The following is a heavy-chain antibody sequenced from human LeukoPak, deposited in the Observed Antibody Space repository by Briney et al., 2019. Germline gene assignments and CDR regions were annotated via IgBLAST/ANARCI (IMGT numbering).Heavy chain of an antibody. CDR3: ARIPDYYDSSGYYQFDY. J-gene: IGHJ4*02. D-gene: IGHD3-22*01. CDR2: IFSNDEK. V-gene: IGHV2-26*01. CDR1: GFSLSNPRMG. Sequence: SGPVLVKPTETLTLTCTVSGFSLSNPRMGVSWIRQPPGKALEWLAHIFSNDEKSYITSLKSRLTISTDTSKSQVVLTMTNMDPVDTATYYCARIPDYYDSSGYYQFDYWGQGTLVTVSS.